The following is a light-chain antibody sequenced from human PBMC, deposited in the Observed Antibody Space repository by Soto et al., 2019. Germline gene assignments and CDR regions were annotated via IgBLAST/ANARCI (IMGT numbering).Light chain of an antibody. CDR3: CSYACSHTHVV. V-gene: IGLV2-11*01. CDR2: DVR. CDR1: SRDVGGYNY. Sequence: QSALTQPRSVSGSPGQSVTISCTGTSRDVGGYNYVSWYQQYPGKAPKLMIYDVRKRPSGVPVRVSGSKSSNTASPTISGLQAEAEADAYCCSYACSHTHVVFGGGTKLTVL. J-gene: IGLJ2*01.